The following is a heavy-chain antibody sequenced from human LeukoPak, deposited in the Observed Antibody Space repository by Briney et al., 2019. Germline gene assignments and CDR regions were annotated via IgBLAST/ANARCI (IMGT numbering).Heavy chain of an antibody. CDR3: ARDGYNSDFGDY. Sequence: PGGSLRLSCSASGFPFSSYAMHWVRQAPGKGLVWVSRIKSDGSSTNYADSVKGRFTISRDNAKNTLYLQMNSLRAEDTAVYYCARDGYNSDFGDYWGQGTLVTVSS. D-gene: IGHD5-24*01. V-gene: IGHV3-74*01. CDR1: GFPFSSYA. CDR2: IKSDGSST. J-gene: IGHJ4*02.